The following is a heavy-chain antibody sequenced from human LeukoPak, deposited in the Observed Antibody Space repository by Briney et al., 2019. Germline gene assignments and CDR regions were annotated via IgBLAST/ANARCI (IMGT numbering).Heavy chain of an antibody. CDR3: ARGLYYYDRSTYDDFDY. CDR2: VNPNYCST. V-gene: IGHV1-46*01. Sequence: ASVTVSFKASGYPFITYWLHWVRQAPGQGGEWMGFVNPNYCSTIYAQKFQRTITMTSHTSTNTVFMELSSLRSEDTAVYYCARGLYYYDRSTYDDFDYWGQGTLVTVSS. J-gene: IGHJ4*02. D-gene: IGHD3-22*01. CDR1: GYPFITYW.